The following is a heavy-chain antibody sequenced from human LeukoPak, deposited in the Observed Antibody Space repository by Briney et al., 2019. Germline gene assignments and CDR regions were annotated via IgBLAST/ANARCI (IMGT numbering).Heavy chain of an antibody. CDR2: INTRSRGT. CDR1: GYTFTDLY. V-gene: IGHV1-2*02. D-gene: IGHD1-26*01. Sequence: APVKVSCKASGYTFTDLYIHWVRQAPGQGLEWMGWINTRSRGTRYAQNFQGRVSMTRDTSISTAYMELSSLTSDDTAVFYCARVQCCDVGKSFLFDYWGQGTLVTASS. CDR3: ARVQCCDVGKSFLFDY. J-gene: IGHJ4*02.